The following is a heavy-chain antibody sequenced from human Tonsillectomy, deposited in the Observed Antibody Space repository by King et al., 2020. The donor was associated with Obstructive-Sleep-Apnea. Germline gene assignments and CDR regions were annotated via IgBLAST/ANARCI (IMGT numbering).Heavy chain of an antibody. Sequence: EVQLVESGGGLVQPGRSLRLSCTVSGFTFGDYAMSWFRQAPGKGLEWVGFIRSKAYGGTTKYAASVKDRFSISRDDSKSIAYLQMNSLKTEDTAVYYCAREGETVTTKYHFDYWGQGTLVTVSS. CDR3: AREGETVTTKYHFDY. J-gene: IGHJ4*02. D-gene: IGHD4-17*01. V-gene: IGHV3-49*03. CDR1: GFTFGDYA. CDR2: IRSKAYGGTT.